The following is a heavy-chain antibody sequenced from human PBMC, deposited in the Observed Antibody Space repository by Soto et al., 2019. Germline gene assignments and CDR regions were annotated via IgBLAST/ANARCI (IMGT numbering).Heavy chain of an antibody. CDR2: INAGNGDT. V-gene: IGHV1-3*01. CDR3: AREFSSTLVAGAPGPLQH. J-gene: IGHJ1*01. D-gene: IGHD2-2*01. Sequence: GSSGKVSCKASGYTFTSYAIHWGRQAPGQRLEWMGWINAGNGDTKYSQKFQGRVTFTWDTSASTAYMELSGLRSEDTAVYYCAREFSSTLVAGAPGPLQHWGTGTLVTLSS. CDR1: GYTFTSYA.